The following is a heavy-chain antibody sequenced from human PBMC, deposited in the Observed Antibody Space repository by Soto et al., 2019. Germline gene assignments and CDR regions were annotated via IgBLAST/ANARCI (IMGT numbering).Heavy chain of an antibody. J-gene: IGHJ4*02. Sequence: EVQLVESGGALVEPGGSLRLSCAASGFTFNNARMSWVRQALGKGLDWVGRIDGGKTDFAAPVEGRFTFSRDDSRNTLFLQMNSLKAEDTGVYYCTSNAAAKVGTLSYWGQGTLVTVSS. CDR1: GFTFNNAR. V-gene: IGHV3-15*02. CDR2: IDGGKT. D-gene: IGHD1-26*01. CDR3: TSNAAAKVGTLSY.